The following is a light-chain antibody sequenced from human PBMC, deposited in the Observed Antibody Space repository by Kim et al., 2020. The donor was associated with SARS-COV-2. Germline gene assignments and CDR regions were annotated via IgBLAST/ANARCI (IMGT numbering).Light chain of an antibody. CDR2: DVT. V-gene: IGLV2-14*03. CDR3: SSYTGSVV. CDR1: SSDVGAHNY. J-gene: IGLJ2*01. Sequence: QSALTQPASVSGSPGQSITISCTGTSSDVGAHNYVSWYQHHPGKAPKLMIYDVTRRPSGISNRFSGSKSGNTASLTISGLQAGDEADYYCSSYTGSVVFGGGTQLTVL.